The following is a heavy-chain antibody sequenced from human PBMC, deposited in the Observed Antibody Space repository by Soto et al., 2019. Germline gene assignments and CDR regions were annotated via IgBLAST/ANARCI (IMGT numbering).Heavy chain of an antibody. V-gene: IGHV4-39*07. CDR1: GGSITSDIYY. D-gene: IGHD2-15*01. CDR2: ISYSGST. Sequence: SETLSLTCTVSGGSITSDIYYRGWIRQSPEKGLEWIASISYSGSTYYNPTLKSRLIISVDTSKSQFSLKLSSVTAADTAVYYCARYCSGGSCYLDPWGQGTLVTVS. J-gene: IGHJ5*02. CDR3: ARYCSGGSCYLDP.